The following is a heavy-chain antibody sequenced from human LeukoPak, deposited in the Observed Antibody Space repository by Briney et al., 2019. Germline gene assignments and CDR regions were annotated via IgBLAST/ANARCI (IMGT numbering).Heavy chain of an antibody. V-gene: IGHV3-43D*03. J-gene: IGHJ4*02. CDR3: AKVTTGLYSSGWDLGFDY. CDR2: ISWDGGST. CDR1: GFTFDDYA. Sequence: GGSLRLSCAASGFTFDDYAMHWVRQAPGKGLEWVSLISWDGGSTYYADSVKGRFTISRDNSKNSLYLQMNSLRAEDTALYYCAKVTTGLYSSGWDLGFDYWGQGTLVTVSS. D-gene: IGHD6-19*01.